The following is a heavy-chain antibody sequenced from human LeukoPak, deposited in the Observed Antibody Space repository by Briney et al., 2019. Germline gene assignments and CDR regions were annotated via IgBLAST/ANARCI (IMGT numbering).Heavy chain of an antibody. CDR3: ARVWGLGYCSSTSCPGLAFDI. V-gene: IGHV4-38-2*02. CDR1: GYSISSGYY. J-gene: IGHJ3*02. Sequence: SETLSLTCTVSGYSISSGYYWGWIRQPPGKGLEWIGSIYHSGSTYYNPSLKSRVTISVDTSKNQFSLKLSSVTAADTAVCYCARVWGLGYCSSTSCPGLAFDIWGQGTMVTVSS. D-gene: IGHD2-2*01. CDR2: IYHSGST.